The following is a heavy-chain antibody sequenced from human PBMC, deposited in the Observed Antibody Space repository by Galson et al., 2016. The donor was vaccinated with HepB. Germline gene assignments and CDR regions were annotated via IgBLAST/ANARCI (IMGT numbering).Heavy chain of an antibody. Sequence: TLSLTCTVSLDTISITGYFWSWIRQLPGGGLEWIGYISHSGSVYLNPSLKSRSVMSVDTSKNQFSLDVRSVTAADTALYFCARYGSWTGFDYWGRGTLVTVSS. CDR2: ISHSGSV. CDR3: ARYGSWTGFDY. CDR1: LDTISITGYF. D-gene: IGHD6-13*01. V-gene: IGHV4-31*03. J-gene: IGHJ4*02.